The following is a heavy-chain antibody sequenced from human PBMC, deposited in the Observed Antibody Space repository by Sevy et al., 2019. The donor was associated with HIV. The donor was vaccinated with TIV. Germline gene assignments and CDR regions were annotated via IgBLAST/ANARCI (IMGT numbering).Heavy chain of an antibody. CDR1: GFTFSSYA. CDR2: ISGSGGST. Sequence: GGSLRLSCAASGFTFSSYAMSWVRQAPGKGLEWVSAISGSGGSTNYADSVKGRFTISRDNSKNTLYLQMNSLRAEDTAIYYCAKRGYSGYDYEAHYYYMDVWGKGTTVTVSS. D-gene: IGHD5-12*01. V-gene: IGHV3-23*01. J-gene: IGHJ6*03. CDR3: AKRGYSGYDYEAHYYYMDV.